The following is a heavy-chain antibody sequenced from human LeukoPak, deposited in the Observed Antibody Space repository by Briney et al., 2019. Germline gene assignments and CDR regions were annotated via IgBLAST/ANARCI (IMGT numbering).Heavy chain of an antibody. J-gene: IGHJ4*02. V-gene: IGHV3-23*01. CDR3: AKGSYYDSSGSFYFDY. CDR1: GFTFSSYA. D-gene: IGHD3-22*01. Sequence: GGSLRLSCAASGFTFSSYAMSWVRQAPGKGLEWVSGISGNGDNTYYADSVKGRFTISRDNSKNTLYVQVNSLGTEDTAAYYCAKGSYYDSSGSFYFDYWGQGTLVTVSS. CDR2: ISGNGDNT.